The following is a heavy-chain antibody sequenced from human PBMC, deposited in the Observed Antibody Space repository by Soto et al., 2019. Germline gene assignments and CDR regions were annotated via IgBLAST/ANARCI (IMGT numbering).Heavy chain of an antibody. D-gene: IGHD6-6*01. CDR2: ISAYNGNT. J-gene: IGHJ5*02. Sequence: ASVKVCCKASGYTFRTNGISWVRQAPGQGLEWMGWISAYNGNTNYAQNLQGRVTMTTDASTSTAYMELRSLRSDDTAVYYCARDHIAVRPGWFDPWGQGTLVTVSS. CDR1: GYTFRTNG. V-gene: IGHV1-18*04. CDR3: ARDHIAVRPGWFDP.